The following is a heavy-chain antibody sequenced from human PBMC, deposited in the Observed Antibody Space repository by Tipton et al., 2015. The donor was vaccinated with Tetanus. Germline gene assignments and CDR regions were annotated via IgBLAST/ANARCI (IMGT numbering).Heavy chain of an antibody. CDR3: ARGLPREPWYFDY. Sequence: TLSLTCNVSGASINAGGYLWTWVRQHSGKGLEWIGNIYYTALTSYTPSLSSRVTISVDTSKNQFSLSLTSVTAADTAVYYCARGLPREPWYFDYWGQGMQVTVSS. J-gene: IGHJ4*02. V-gene: IGHV4-31*03. CDR1: GASINAGGYL. CDR2: IYYTALT. D-gene: IGHD1-26*01.